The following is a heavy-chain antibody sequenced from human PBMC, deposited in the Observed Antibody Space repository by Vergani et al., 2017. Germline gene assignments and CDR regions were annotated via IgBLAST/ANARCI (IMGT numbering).Heavy chain of an antibody. CDR1: GFTFSDYY. Sequence: QVQLVESGGGLVKPGGSLRLSCAASGFTFSDYYMRWIRQAPGKGLGWVSYISSSSSYTTYADYVKGRFTISRDNAKNSLYLQMNSLRAEETAVYYCARTYCSSTSCYTLRGYFDYWGQGTLVTVSS. CDR2: ISSSSSYT. CDR3: ARTYCSSTSCYTLRGYFDY. J-gene: IGHJ4*02. V-gene: IGHV3-11*06. D-gene: IGHD2-2*02.